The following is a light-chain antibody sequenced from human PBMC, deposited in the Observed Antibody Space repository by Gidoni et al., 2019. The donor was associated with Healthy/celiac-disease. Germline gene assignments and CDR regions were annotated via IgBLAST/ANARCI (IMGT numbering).Light chain of an antibody. CDR3: QQYNNWPPLT. CDR1: QSVSSN. Sequence: EIVMTQSPATLSVSPGERATLSCRASQSVSSNLAWYQQKPCQAPRHLIYGSSTSATGIPARFSGSWSWTEFTLPIISLQSEDFAVYYCQQYNNWPPLTFXGXTKVEIK. J-gene: IGKJ4*01. V-gene: IGKV3-15*01. CDR2: GSS.